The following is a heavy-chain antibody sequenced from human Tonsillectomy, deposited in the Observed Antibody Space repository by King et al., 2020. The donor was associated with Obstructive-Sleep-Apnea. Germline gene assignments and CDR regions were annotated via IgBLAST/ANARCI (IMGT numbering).Heavy chain of an antibody. D-gene: IGHD5-12*01. CDR1: GITFSSYS. J-gene: IGHJ4*02. V-gene: IGHV3-21*01. CDR2: IRSFSSYI. CDR3: ARDRDSDYDHLDY. Sequence: ERPLVESGGGLVKPGGSLSLSCAASGITFSSYSMNWVRQAPGKGLEWVSSIRSFSSYIYYADSVKGRFTISRDNAKNSLYLQMNSLRAEDTAVYYCARDRDSDYDHLDYWGQGTLVTVSS.